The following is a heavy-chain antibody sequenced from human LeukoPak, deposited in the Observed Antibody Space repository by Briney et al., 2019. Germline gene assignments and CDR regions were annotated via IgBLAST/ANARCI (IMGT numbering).Heavy chain of an antibody. V-gene: IGHV4-34*01. CDR3: ARDSSDWYYFDY. CDR1: GGSLSGYY. D-gene: IGHD6-19*01. J-gene: IGHJ4*02. CDR2: INHSGST. Sequence: SETLSLTCAVYGGSLSGYYWSWIRQPPGKGLEWIGEINHSGSTNYNPSLKSRVTISVDTSKNQSSLKLSSVTAADTAVYYCARDSSDWYYFDYWGQGTLVTVSS.